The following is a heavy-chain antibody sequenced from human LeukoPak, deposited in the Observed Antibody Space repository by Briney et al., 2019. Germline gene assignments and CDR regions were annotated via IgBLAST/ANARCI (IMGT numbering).Heavy chain of an antibody. CDR3: AKVARFTMIVVVIPPRLDYFYY. J-gene: IGHJ4*02. Sequence: GGSLRLSCAASGFTFSSYAMSWVRQAPRKWLEWVSAISGSGGSTYYADSVKGRFTISRDNSKNTLYLQMNSLRAEDTAVYYCAKVARFTMIVVVIPPRLDYFYYWGQGTLVTVSS. CDR1: GFTFSSYA. D-gene: IGHD3-22*01. CDR2: ISGSGGST. V-gene: IGHV3-23*01.